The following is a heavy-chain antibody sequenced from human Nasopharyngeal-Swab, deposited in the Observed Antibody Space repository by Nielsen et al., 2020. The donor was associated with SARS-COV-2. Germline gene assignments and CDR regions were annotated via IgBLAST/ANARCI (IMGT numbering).Heavy chain of an antibody. CDR2: IYHSGST. CDR3: ARDAAGYCSSTSCYAGTGMDV. J-gene: IGHJ6*02. V-gene: IGHV4-4*01. D-gene: IGHD2-2*01. Sequence: WIRQPPGKGLEWIGEIYHSGSTNYNPSLKSRVTISVDKSKNQFSLKLSSVTAADTAVYCCARDAAGYCSSTSCYAGTGMDVWGQGTTVTVSS.